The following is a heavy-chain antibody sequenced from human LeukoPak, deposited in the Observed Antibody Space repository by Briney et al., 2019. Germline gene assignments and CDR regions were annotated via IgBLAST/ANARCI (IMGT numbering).Heavy chain of an antibody. CDR2: ISWNSATR. V-gene: IGHV3-9*01. CDR1: GFTFDDYA. D-gene: IGHD5-24*01. Sequence: GRSLRLSCVASGFTFDDYAMHWVRQSPGKGLEWVSGISWNSATRDYADSVKGRFTISRDNAKNSMFLRMSSLRPEDTGLYYCARDSESTVATTCLDYWGQGILVTVAS. CDR3: ARDSESTVATTCLDY. J-gene: IGHJ4*02.